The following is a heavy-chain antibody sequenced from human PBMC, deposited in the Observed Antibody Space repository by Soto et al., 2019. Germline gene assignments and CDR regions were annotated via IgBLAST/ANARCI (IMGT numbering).Heavy chain of an antibody. CDR1: GYRFSDYY. D-gene: IGHD3-22*01. CDR2: INPDNGAT. CDR3: ARSALVLRVYEPTVDWFDP. Sequence: SVKGSYTTSGYRFSDYYIHWVRRAPGQGLEWMGWINPDNGATNYEQDFQGRVTMTWDTSITTASMELSRLRPDDTAVYYCARSALVLRVYEPTVDWFDPWRQVTLVPVSS. V-gene: IGHV1-2*02. J-gene: IGHJ5*02.